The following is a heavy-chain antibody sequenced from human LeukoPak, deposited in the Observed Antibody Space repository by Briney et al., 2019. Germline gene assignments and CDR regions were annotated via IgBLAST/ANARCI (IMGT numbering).Heavy chain of an antibody. Sequence: PGGALRLSCAASLFTFSTFAMIGVGQPPGQGLEWVGSIFPSGGEIHYADSVRGPFTISRDKSKSTLSLPMNSLRAEDTAIYYCATYRQVLLPFESWGQGTLVTVSS. J-gene: IGHJ4*02. D-gene: IGHD2-8*02. CDR1: LFTFSTFA. CDR2: IFPSGGEI. V-gene: IGHV3-23*01. CDR3: ATYRQVLLPFES.